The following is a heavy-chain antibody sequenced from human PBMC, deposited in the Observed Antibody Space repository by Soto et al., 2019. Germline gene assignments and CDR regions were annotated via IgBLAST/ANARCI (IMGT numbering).Heavy chain of an antibody. V-gene: IGHV4-34*01. D-gene: IGHD3-10*01. CDR3: ARGGLIRGVLYY. Sequence: QVQLQPWGAGLLKPSETLSLTCAVYDGSSNNYYWSWIRQPPGKGLEWIGEINHSGSTNYNASHKSRVTISEDTSKKQFSLELRFVSAADTAVYYCARGGLIRGVLYYWGQGALVTVSS. CDR2: INHSGST. J-gene: IGHJ4*02. CDR1: DGSSNNYY.